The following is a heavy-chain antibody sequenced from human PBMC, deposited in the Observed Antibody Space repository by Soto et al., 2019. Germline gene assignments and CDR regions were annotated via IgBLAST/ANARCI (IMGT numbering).Heavy chain of an antibody. CDR1: GDSVSSGRYY. D-gene: IGHD3-10*01. V-gene: IGHV4-61*01. CDR2: INHSGST. J-gene: IGHJ6*02. CDR3: ARGSWFGGGAGSRYYYYGMDV. Sequence: SETLSLTCSFSGDSVSSGRYYLSWIRQPPGKGLEWIGEINHSGSTNYNPSLKSRVTISVDTSKNQFSLKLSSVTAADTAVYYCARGSWFGGGAGSRYYYYGMDVWGQGTTVTVSS.